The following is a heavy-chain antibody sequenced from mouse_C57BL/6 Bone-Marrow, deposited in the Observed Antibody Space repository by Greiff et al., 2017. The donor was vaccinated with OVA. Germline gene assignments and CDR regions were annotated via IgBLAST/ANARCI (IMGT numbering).Heavy chain of an antibody. J-gene: IGHJ2*01. V-gene: IGHV1-52*01. CDR2: IDPSDSET. D-gene: IGHD1-1*01. CDR3: AREDTTVVATFDS. CDR1: GYTFTSYW. Sequence: QVQLQQPGAELVRPGSSVKLSCKASGYTFTSYWMHWVKQRPIQGLEWIGNIDPSDSETHYNQKFKDKATLTVDKSSSTAYMQLSSLTSEDSAVYYGAREDTTVVATFDSWGQGTTLTVSS.